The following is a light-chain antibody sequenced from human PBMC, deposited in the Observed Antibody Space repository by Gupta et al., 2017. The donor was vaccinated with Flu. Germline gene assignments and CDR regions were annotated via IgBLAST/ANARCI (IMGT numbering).Light chain of an antibody. J-gene: IGLJ2*01. V-gene: IGLV1-40*01. CDR3: QYYDSGLSGSV. CDR2: GNS. CDR1: SSNIGAGYD. Sequence: QSVLTQPPSVSGAPGQRVTISCTGSSSNIGAGYDVHWYQQLPATAPKLRSYGNSNRPSGVPDRFAGSTSATSASPALQGVQAEEEAEDDCQYYDSGLSGSVFGGGTKLTVL.